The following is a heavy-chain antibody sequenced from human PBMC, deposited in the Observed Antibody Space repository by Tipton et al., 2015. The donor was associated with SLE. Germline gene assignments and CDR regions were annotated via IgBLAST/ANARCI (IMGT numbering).Heavy chain of an antibody. CDR1: GFIFSNYW. CDR2: IKEDGGEK. V-gene: IGHV3-7*01. CDR3: ARDPRNKGFDP. D-gene: IGHD1/OR15-1a*01. J-gene: IGHJ5*02. Sequence: GSLRLSCAASGFIFSNYWMTWIRQTPEKGLEWVAIIKEDGGEKYYADSVKGRFTISRDNAMNSLYLQMNSLRAEDTAVYYCARDPRNKGFDPWGQGTLVTVSS.